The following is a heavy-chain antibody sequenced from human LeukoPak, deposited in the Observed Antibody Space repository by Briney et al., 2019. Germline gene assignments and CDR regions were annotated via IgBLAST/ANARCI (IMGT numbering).Heavy chain of an antibody. J-gene: IGHJ4*02. V-gene: IGHV1-2*02. CDR2: IDPNIGGT. D-gene: IGHD3-22*01. Sequence: GASLKVSCKPSGYTFTGYHMHWVRQAPGHGLDWMGWIDPNIGGTNYAQTLQPGDTLTRHTSISTAYLELGRLRSDDTAVYYCARDEMPLYYYDSSGYYNDWGQGTLVTVSS. CDR3: ARDEMPLYYYDSSGYYND. CDR1: GYTFTGYH.